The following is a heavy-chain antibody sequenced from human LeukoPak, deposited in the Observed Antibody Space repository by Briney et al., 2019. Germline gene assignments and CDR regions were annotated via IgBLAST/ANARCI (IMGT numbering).Heavy chain of an antibody. D-gene: IGHD3-22*01. Sequence: PGGSLRLSCAAPGFTFSSYWMSWVRQAPGKGLEWVANIKQDGSEKYYVDPVKGRFTISRDNSKSTLYLQMNSLRAEDTAVYYCAKPSYDSSGYLYYYYYMDVWGKGTTVTISS. J-gene: IGHJ6*03. CDR3: AKPSYDSSGYLYYYYYMDV. CDR1: GFTFSSYW. V-gene: IGHV3-7*01. CDR2: IKQDGSEK.